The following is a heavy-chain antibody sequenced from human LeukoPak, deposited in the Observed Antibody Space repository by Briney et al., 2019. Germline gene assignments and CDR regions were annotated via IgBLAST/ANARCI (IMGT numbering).Heavy chain of an antibody. D-gene: IGHD2-15*01. V-gene: IGHV4-34*01. Sequence: SETLSLTCAVYGGSFSGYYWSWIRQPPGKGLEWLGEINHSGSTNYNPSLKSRVTISVDTSKNEFSLKLSSVTAADTAVYYCARKRKGLGYCSGGSCYPTYYFDYWGQGTLVTVSS. CDR2: INHSGST. CDR3: ARKRKGLGYCSGGSCYPTYYFDY. CDR1: GGSFSGYY. J-gene: IGHJ4*02.